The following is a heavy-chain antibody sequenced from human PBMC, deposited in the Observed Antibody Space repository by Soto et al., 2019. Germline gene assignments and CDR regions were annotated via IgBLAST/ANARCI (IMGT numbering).Heavy chain of an antibody. CDR1: GFTFSSYA. CDR3: AKSLGYCSGGSCYMGSGYYYYMDV. D-gene: IGHD2-15*01. CDR2: ISGSGGST. J-gene: IGHJ6*03. Sequence: GGSLRLSCAASGFTFSSYAVTWVRQAPGKGLEWVSGISGSGGSTYYADSVKGRFTISRDNSKNTLYLQMNSLRVEDTAVYYCAKSLGYCSGGSCYMGSGYYYYMDVWGKGTTVTVSS. V-gene: IGHV3-23*01.